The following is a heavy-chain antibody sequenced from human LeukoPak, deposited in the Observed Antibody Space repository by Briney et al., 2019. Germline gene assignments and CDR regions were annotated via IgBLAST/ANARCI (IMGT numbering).Heavy chain of an antibody. Sequence: GGSLRLSCAASGFTFSNYAMSWVRQAPGKGLEWVANMKQDGREKDYVDSVKGRFTISRDNAKNSLYLQMNSLRVEDTAVYYCARFQDGAFDYWGQGTLVTISS. J-gene: IGHJ4*02. CDR3: ARFQDGAFDY. CDR2: MKQDGREK. CDR1: GFTFSNYA. D-gene: IGHD5-24*01. V-gene: IGHV3-7*01.